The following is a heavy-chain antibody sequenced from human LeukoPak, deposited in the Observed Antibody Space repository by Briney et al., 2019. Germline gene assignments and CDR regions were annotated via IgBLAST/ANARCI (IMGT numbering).Heavy chain of an antibody. V-gene: IGHV4-31*03. J-gene: IGHJ6*02. Sequence: SETLSLTCTVSGGSISSGGSYWSWIRQHPGKGLEWIAYIYYSGSAYHNPSLKSRASISVDTSRHQFSLKLSSMTAADTAVYYCARDRYGMDVWGQGTTVTVSS. CDR2: IYYSGSA. CDR3: ARDRYGMDV. CDR1: GGSISSGGSY.